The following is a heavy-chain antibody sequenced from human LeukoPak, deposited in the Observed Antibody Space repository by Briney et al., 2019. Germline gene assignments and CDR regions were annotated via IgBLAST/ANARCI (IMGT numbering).Heavy chain of an antibody. CDR1: GGSISSYY. CDR2: IYYSGST. Sequence: SETLSLTCTVSGGSISSYYWSWIRQPPGKGLEWIGYIYYSGSTNYNPSLKSRVTISVDTSKNQFSLKLSSVTAADTAVYYCARDRGSSSSDWSDPWGQGTLVTVSS. V-gene: IGHV4-59*01. CDR3: ARDRGSSSSDWSDP. D-gene: IGHD6-6*01. J-gene: IGHJ5*02.